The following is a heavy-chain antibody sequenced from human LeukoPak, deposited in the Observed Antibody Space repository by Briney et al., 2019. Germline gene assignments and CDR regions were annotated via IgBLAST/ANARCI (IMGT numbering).Heavy chain of an antibody. CDR2: ISSNGGST. V-gene: IGHV3-64D*06. D-gene: IGHD6-13*01. CDR1: GFTFSSYA. J-gene: IGHJ6*02. Sequence: PGGSLRLSCSGSGFTFSSYAIHWVRQAPGKGLEYVSAISSNGGSTYYADSVKGRFTISRDNSKNTLYLQMSSLRAEDTAVYYCVKILAAGSGALYYYGMDVWGQGTTVTVSS. CDR3: VKILAAGSGALYYYGMDV.